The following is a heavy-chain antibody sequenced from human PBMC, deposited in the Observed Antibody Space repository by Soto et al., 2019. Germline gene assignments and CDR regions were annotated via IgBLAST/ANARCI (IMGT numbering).Heavy chain of an antibody. Sequence: PVGSLRLSYAACGFTFSSYAMSWVRQAPGKGLEWVSAITGSGGSTYYADSVKGRFTISRDNSKNTLYLQMNSLRAEDTAVYYCAKGTSRTTTVSWFDPWGQGTLVTVSS. J-gene: IGHJ5*02. V-gene: IGHV3-23*01. CDR1: GFTFSSYA. CDR2: ITGSGGST. D-gene: IGHD4-4*01. CDR3: AKGTSRTTTVSWFDP.